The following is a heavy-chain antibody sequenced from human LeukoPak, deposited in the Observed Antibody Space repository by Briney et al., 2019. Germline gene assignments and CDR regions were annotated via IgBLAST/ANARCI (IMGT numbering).Heavy chain of an antibody. CDR1: GGSISTSSYY. D-gene: IGHD3-10*01. Sequence: PSETLSLTCTVSGGSISTSSYYWGWIRQPPGKGLEWIGSSYYSGTTYYNPSLKSRVTISVDTSKNQFSLKLNSVTAADTAVYYCARDFLTMVRGVNLNWFDPWGQGTLVTVSS. J-gene: IGHJ5*02. CDR3: ARDFLTMVRGVNLNWFDP. V-gene: IGHV4-39*07. CDR2: SYYSGTT.